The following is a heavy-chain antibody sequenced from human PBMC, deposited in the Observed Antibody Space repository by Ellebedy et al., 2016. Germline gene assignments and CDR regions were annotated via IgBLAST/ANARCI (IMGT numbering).Heavy chain of an antibody. Sequence: GESLKISCAASGFTFSDYYMSWIRQAPGKGLEWVSYISSSGSTIYYADSVKGRFTISRDNAKNSLYLQMNSLRAEDTAVYYCARTPYDSSGLDYWGQGTLVTVSS. CDR2: ISSSGSTI. CDR3: ARTPYDSSGLDY. V-gene: IGHV3-11*01. CDR1: GFTFSDYY. D-gene: IGHD3-22*01. J-gene: IGHJ4*02.